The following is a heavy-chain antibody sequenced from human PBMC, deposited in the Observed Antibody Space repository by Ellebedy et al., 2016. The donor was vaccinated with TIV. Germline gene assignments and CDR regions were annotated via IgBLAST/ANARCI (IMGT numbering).Heavy chain of an antibody. J-gene: IGHJ4*02. CDR2: INPSGGST. V-gene: IGHV1-46*01. D-gene: IGHD6-13*01. CDR3: TCLQLGIADYFDY. Sequence: AASVKVSCKASGYTFTKYYMHWVRQAPGQGLAWMGMINPSGGSTSYAQKFQGRVTMTRETSTSTVYMELSSLRSEDTAVYYCTCLQLGIADYFDYWGQGALVTVSS. CDR1: GYTFTKYY.